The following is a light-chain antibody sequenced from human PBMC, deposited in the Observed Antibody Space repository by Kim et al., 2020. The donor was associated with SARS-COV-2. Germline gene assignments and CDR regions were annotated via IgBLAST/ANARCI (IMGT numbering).Light chain of an antibody. CDR2: DVS. CDR1: SSDVGVYNY. CDR3: SSYTSSSTLYV. Sequence: QPITRSCTGSSSDVGVYNYVTWYQQHPGKAPKLMIYDVSHRPSGVSNRFSGSKSGNTASLTISVLQAEDEADYYCSSYTSSSTLYVFGTGTKVTVL. J-gene: IGLJ1*01. V-gene: IGLV2-14*03.